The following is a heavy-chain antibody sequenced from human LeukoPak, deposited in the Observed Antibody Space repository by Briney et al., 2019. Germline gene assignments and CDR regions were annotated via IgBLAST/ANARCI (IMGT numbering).Heavy chain of an antibody. J-gene: IGHJ4*02. CDR3: ARVDYGDYVNDY. Sequence: GGSLRLSCAASGFTFSSYWMSWVRQAPGKGLEWVANIKQDGSEKYYVDSVKGRSTISRDNAKNSLYLQMNSLRVEDTAVYYCARVDYGDYVNDYWGQGTLVTVSS. D-gene: IGHD4-17*01. CDR1: GFTFSSYW. V-gene: IGHV3-7*03. CDR2: IKQDGSEK.